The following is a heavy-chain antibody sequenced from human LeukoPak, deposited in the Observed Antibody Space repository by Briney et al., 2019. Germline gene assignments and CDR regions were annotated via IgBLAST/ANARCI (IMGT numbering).Heavy chain of an antibody. CDR3: ARDGTYYYDSSGYYLYYYYGMDV. D-gene: IGHD3-22*01. V-gene: IGHV3-30*04. J-gene: IGHJ6*02. CDR2: ISYDGSNK. Sequence: GGSLRLSCAASGFTFSSYAMHWVRQAPGKGLEWVAVISYDGSNKYYADSVKGRFTISRDNSKNTLYLQMSSLRAEDTAVYYCARDGTYYYDSSGYYLYYYYGMDVWGQGTTVTVSS. CDR1: GFTFSSYA.